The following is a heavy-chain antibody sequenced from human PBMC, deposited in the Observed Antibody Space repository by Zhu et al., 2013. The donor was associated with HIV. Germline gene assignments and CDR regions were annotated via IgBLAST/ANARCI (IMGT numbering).Heavy chain of an antibody. CDR1: GYSFTSYW. V-gene: IGHV5-51*01. J-gene: IGHJ6*03. D-gene: IGHD6-19*01. CDR2: IYPGDSDT. CDR3: ARHLSTRGWIYYMDV. Sequence: VQLVQSGAEVKKPGESLKISCKGSGYSFTSYWIGWVRQMPGKGLEWMGIIYPGDSDTRYSPSFQGQVTISADKSISTAYLQWSSLKASDTAMYYCARHLSTRGWIYYMDVWGKGTTVTVSS.